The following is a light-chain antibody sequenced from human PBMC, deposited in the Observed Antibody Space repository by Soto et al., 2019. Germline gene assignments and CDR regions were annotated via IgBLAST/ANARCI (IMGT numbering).Light chain of an antibody. CDR1: QTISGY. J-gene: IGKJ5*01. CDR3: QQYSHLIT. Sequence: DVQMTQKPSSLSASVGDIVTITCLASQTISGYLNWYQQKPGKAPELLIYAASYLGNGVPSRFSGSGSGTYFTLTISSLQPEDIATYYCQQYSHLITFGQRTRLEI. V-gene: IGKV1-39*01. CDR2: AAS.